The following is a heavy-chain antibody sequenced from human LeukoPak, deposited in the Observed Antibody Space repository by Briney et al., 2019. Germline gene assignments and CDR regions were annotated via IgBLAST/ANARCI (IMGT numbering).Heavy chain of an antibody. D-gene: IGHD1-26*01. CDR3: GRSGGSYPV. J-gene: IGHJ4*02. CDR2: MYYSGST. Sequence: SETLSLTCTVSGDSISSSSYYWAWIRQPPGKGLEWIGSMYYSGSTYYNPSLQSRVTISVDTSKNHFSLMLSSVTGADTAVYYCGRSGGSYPVWGQGTLVTVSS. V-gene: IGHV4-39*02. CDR1: GDSISSSSYY.